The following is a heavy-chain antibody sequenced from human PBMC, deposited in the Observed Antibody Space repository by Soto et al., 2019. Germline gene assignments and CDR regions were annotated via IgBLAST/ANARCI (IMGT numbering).Heavy chain of an antibody. CDR1: GVSFSDYS. Sequence: EVQLVESGGGPVKPGGSLRLSCVVSGVSFSDYSMNWVRQAPGKGLEWVSLITGNSEYKYYAGSVKGRFTVSRDNAKNSLYLQMNSLTVEDTAVYYCARSGELLQTFDSWGQGTLVTVSS. CDR2: ITGNSEYK. D-gene: IGHD1-26*01. CDR3: ARSGELLQTFDS. J-gene: IGHJ4*02. V-gene: IGHV3-21*06.